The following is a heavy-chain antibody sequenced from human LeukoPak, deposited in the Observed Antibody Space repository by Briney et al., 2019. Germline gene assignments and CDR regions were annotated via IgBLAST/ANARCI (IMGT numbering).Heavy chain of an antibody. CDR1: GFTFSHSW. CDR3: VKDSGWFHFDS. D-gene: IGHD6-19*01. V-gene: IGHV3-7*03. Sequence: PGGSLRLSCVAPGFTFSHSWMTWVRQAPGKGLEWVGHIKEDGSSQNYADSVKGRFTTSRDNAKSSLHLQMNGLRAEDTAMYYCVKDSGWFHFDSWGQGTLVTVSS. J-gene: IGHJ4*02. CDR2: IKEDGSSQ.